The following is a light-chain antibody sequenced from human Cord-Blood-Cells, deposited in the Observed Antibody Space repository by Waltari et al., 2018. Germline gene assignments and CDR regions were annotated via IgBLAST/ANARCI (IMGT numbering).Light chain of an antibody. V-gene: IGKV1-39*01. CDR2: AAS. J-gene: IGKJ1*01. CDR1: QSISSY. CDR3: QQSYSTPPWT. Sequence: DIQMTQSPSSLSAYVGDIVTITCRASQSISSYLNWYQQKPGKAPNLLIYAASSLQMVVPSRFSGSGSGTDFTLTISSLQPEDFATYYCQQSYSTPPWTFGQGTKVEIK.